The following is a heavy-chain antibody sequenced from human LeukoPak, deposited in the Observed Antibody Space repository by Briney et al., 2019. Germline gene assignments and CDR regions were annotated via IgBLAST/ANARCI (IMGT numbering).Heavy chain of an antibody. CDR1: GFRFSDYV. D-gene: IGHD1-1*01. CDR3: VRDLVYKIDY. CDR2: ISDDGII. J-gene: IGHJ4*02. V-gene: IGHV3-74*01. Sequence: GGSLRLSCETAGFRFSDYVMHWVRRTPGKGLAWVSRISDDGIISYADSVEGRFTISRDNAKNTLILQMNSLRVEDTAVYYCVRDLVYKIDYWGRGTLVTVSS.